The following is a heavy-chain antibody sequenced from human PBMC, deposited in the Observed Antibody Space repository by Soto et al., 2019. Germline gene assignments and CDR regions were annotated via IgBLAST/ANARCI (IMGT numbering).Heavy chain of an antibody. J-gene: IGHJ6*03. CDR2: ISAYNGNT. CDR1: GYTFTSYG. CDR3: ARGRGYSSSWPYYYCMDV. V-gene: IGHV1-18*01. D-gene: IGHD6-13*01. Sequence: GASVKVSCKASGYTFTSYGISWVRQAPGQGLEWMGWISAYNGNTNYAQKFQGRVTMTTDTSISTAYMELRSLRSEDTAVYYCARGRGYSSSWPYYYCMDVWGKGTTVTVSS.